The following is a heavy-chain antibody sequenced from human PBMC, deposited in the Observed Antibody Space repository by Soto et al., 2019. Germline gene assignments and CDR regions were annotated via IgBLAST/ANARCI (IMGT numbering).Heavy chain of an antibody. CDR1: GYTFTSYY. J-gene: IGHJ4*02. D-gene: IGHD3-10*01. Sequence: QVQLVQSGAEVKKPGASVKVSCKASGYTFTSYYMHWVRQAPGQGLEWMGIINPSGGSTSYAQKFQGRVTMTTDTSTSTAYMELRSLRSDDTAVYYCARDAFTMVRGVITPVDYWGQGTLVTVSS. V-gene: IGHV1-46*01. CDR3: ARDAFTMVRGVITPVDY. CDR2: INPSGGST.